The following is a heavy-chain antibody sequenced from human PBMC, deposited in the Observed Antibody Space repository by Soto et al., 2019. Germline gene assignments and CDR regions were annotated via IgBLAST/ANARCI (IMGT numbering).Heavy chain of an antibody. V-gene: IGHV3-15*01. CDR2: IKSKTDGGTT. CDR1: GFTFSNAW. D-gene: IGHD3-22*01. J-gene: IGHJ5*02. CDR3: TIPRGPMIRP. Sequence: EVQLVESGGGLVEPGGSLRLSCTASGFTFSNAWMTWVRQAPGKGLEWVGRIKSKTDGGTTDYAAPGKGRFTISRDDSKNTMYLQMNSLKTEDTAVYYCTIPRGPMIRPWGQGTLVTVSS.